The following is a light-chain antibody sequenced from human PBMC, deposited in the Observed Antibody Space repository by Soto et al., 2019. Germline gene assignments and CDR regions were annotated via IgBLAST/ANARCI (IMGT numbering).Light chain of an antibody. V-gene: IGLV2-8*01. CDR1: SSDVGGYNY. J-gene: IGLJ1*01. CDR3: SSYAGSNNLYV. CDR2: EVS. Sequence: QSVLTQPPSASGSRGQSVTVSCTGTSSDVGGYNYVSWYQQHPGKAPKLMIYEVSKRPSGVPDRFSGSKSGNTASLTVSGLQAEDEADYYCSSYAGSNNLYVFGTGTKVTVL.